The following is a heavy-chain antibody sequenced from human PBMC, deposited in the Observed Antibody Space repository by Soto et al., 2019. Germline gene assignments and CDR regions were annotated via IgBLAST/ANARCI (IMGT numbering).Heavy chain of an antibody. CDR1: GGSISSFY. CDR2: IYRNGHT. J-gene: IGHJ3*01. CDR3: ARGPSTSSIGTFDV. D-gene: IGHD6-6*01. Sequence: QVQLQESGPGLVKPSETLSLSCSVSGGSISSFYWNWIRQPAGGGPEWIGSIYRNGHTDYNPSLNSRVARSVDTSKHQFSLQLSSVTAADTARYYCARGPSTSSIGTFDVWGQGTMVTVSS. V-gene: IGHV4-4*07.